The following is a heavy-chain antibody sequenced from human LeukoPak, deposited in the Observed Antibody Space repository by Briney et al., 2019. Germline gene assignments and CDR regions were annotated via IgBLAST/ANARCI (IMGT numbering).Heavy chain of an antibody. D-gene: IGHD3-3*02. J-gene: IGHJ6*03. V-gene: IGHV4-31*03. CDR1: GGSISSGSYY. CDR3: ARPGIRDYFYYMDV. CDR2: INQRGTT. Sequence: ASQTLSLTCTVSGGSISSGSYYWSWIRQPPGKGMEWIGEINQRGTTTYNPSLKSRLTISMDTSRNQYFLNLDSVTAADTAIYYCARPGIRDYFYYMDVWGEGTPVTVSS.